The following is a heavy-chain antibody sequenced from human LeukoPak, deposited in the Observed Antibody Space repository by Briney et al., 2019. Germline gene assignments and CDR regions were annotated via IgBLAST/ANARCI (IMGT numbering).Heavy chain of an antibody. D-gene: IGHD6-19*01. Sequence: GASVKVSCKGSGGTFSSYAISWVRQAPGQGLEWMGRIIPIFGIANYAQKFQGRVTITADKSTSTAYMELSSLRSEDTAVYYCARAYSSGTGFDYWGQGTLVTVSS. V-gene: IGHV1-69*04. CDR1: GGTFSSYA. CDR3: ARAYSSGTGFDY. CDR2: IIPIFGIA. J-gene: IGHJ4*02.